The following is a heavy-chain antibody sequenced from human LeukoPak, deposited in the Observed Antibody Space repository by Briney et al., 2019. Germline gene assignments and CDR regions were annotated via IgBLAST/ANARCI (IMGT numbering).Heavy chain of an antibody. V-gene: IGHV6-1*01. D-gene: IGHD3/OR15-3a*01. CDR2: TYYRSKWYN. CDR1: GDSVSSNSAA. CDR3: ARVSFGPKAAYYYYGMDV. J-gene: IGHJ6*02. Sequence: SQTLSLTCAISGDSVSSNSAAWNWIRQSPSRGLEWLGRTYYRSKWYNDYAVSVKSRITINPDTSKNQFSLQLNSVTPEDTAVYYCARVSFGPKAAYYYYGMDVWGQGTTATVSS.